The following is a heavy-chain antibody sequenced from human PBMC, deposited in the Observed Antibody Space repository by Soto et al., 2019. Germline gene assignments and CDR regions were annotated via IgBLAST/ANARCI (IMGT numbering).Heavy chain of an antibody. D-gene: IGHD3-9*01. CDR2: FYREATP. V-gene: IGHV3-53*01. CDR3: ARSTYYDILTGSYYYYALDV. CDR1: GFTVGSNY. J-gene: IGHJ6*02. Sequence: EVQLVESGGGLTQPGVSLRLSCAASGFTVGSNYMSWVRQAPGKGLEWVSVFYREATPYYADSVKGRFTFSRENSNTTLYLHMNNLRAEDTAVYYCARSTYYDILTGSYYYYALDVWGQGTTVTVSS.